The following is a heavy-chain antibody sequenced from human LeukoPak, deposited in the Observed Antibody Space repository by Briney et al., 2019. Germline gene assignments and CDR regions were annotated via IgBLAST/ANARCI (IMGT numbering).Heavy chain of an antibody. J-gene: IGHJ4*02. Sequence: ASVKVSCKASGYNFPSHGISWVRQAPGQGLEWVGWISVDIGNTNYAQRLQGRVTMTTDTSTTTAYMELTSLTSNDTAVYYCARDRSGYCGGTSCLLFDYWGQGTLVTVSS. D-gene: IGHD2-15*01. V-gene: IGHV1-18*01. CDR1: GYNFPSHG. CDR2: ISVDIGNT. CDR3: ARDRSGYCGGTSCLLFDY.